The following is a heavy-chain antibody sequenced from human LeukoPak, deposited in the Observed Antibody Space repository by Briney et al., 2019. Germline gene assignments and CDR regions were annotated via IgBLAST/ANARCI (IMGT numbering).Heavy chain of an antibody. CDR1: GGTFSSYA. CDR2: IIPIFGTA. J-gene: IGHJ4*02. V-gene: IGHV1-69*13. D-gene: IGHD2-21*01. CDR3: ARVILRLFSFDY. Sequence: ASVKVSCKASGGTFSSYAISWVRQAPGQGLEWMGGIIPIFGTANYAQKFQGRVTITADESTSTAYMELSSLRSEDTAVYYCARVILRLFSFDYWGQGTLVTVSS.